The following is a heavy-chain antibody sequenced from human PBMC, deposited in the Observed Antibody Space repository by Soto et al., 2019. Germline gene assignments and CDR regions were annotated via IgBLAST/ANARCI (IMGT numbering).Heavy chain of an antibody. J-gene: IGHJ4*02. CDR2: INAGNGNT. V-gene: IGHV1-3*01. CDR1: GYTCTGYA. Sequence: ASVKVSCNASGYTCTGYAMHWVRQAPGQRLEWMGWINAGNGNTKYSQKFQGRVTITRDTAAGTAYMELSSLRSEDTAGYYCARSIVVVTALDYWGQGTLVSVTS. CDR3: ARSIVVVTALDY. D-gene: IGHD2-21*02.